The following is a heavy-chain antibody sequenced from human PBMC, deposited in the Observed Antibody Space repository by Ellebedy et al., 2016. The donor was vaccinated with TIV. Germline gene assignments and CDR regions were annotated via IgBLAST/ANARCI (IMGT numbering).Heavy chain of an antibody. V-gene: IGHV6-1*01. J-gene: IGHJ6*02. CDR2: TYYRSEWHN. CDR3: AKQHGDSTTYSGLVV. CDR1: GDSVSSNRAA. Sequence: MPSETLSLTCAISGDSVSSNRAAWNWLRQSPSRGLEWLGRTYYRSEWHNDYAVSVRARITVNPDTSKNHVSLQLNSVTPEDTAVYYCAKQHGDSTTYSGLVVWGQGTTVTVSS. D-gene: IGHD2-21*01.